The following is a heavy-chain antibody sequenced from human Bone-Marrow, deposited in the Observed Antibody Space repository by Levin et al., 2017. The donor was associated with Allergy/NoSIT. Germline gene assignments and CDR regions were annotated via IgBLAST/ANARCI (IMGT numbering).Heavy chain of an antibody. CDR1: GFTFSSYA. V-gene: IGHV3-23*01. Sequence: GESLKISCAASGFTFSSYAMSWVRQAPGKGLEWVSAISGSGGSTYYADSVKGRFTISRDNSKNTLYLQMNSLRAEDTAVYYCAKDLYSSGWTFNWFDPWGQGTLVTVSS. CDR2: ISGSGGST. CDR3: AKDLYSSGWTFNWFDP. D-gene: IGHD6-19*01. J-gene: IGHJ5*02.